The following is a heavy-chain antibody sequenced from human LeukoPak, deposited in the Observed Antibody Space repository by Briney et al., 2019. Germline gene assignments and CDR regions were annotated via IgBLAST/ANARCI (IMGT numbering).Heavy chain of an antibody. J-gene: IGHJ6*02. V-gene: IGHV3-30*18. CDR1: GFTFSSYG. CDR3: AKDTGWELPESDYYYYYGMDV. CDR2: ISYDGSNK. D-gene: IGHD1-26*01. Sequence: GRSLRLSCGASGFTFSSYGMHWVRQAPGKGLEWVAVISYDGSNKYYADSVKGRFTISRDNSKNTLYLQMNSLRAEDTAVYYCAKDTGWELPESDYYYYYGMDVWGQGTTVTVSS.